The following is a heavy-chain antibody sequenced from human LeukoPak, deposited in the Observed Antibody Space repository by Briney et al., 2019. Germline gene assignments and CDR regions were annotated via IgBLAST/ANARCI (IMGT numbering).Heavy chain of an antibody. Sequence: PGGSLRLSCAASGFIFNNYWMRWVRQAPGKGLVWVSRVNSDGSSTTYADSVKGRFTISRDNAKNTLYLQMNSLRAEDTAVYYCARGSTQYSSGWYGLDYWGQGTLVTVSS. CDR2: VNSDGSST. V-gene: IGHV3-74*01. CDR1: GFIFNNYW. J-gene: IGHJ4*02. CDR3: ARGSTQYSSGWYGLDY. D-gene: IGHD6-19*01.